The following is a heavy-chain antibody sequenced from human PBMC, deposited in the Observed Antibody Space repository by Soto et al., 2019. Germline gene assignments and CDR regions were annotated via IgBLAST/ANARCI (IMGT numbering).Heavy chain of an antibody. D-gene: IGHD5-12*01. V-gene: IGHV4-39*01. CDR1: GGSISSSSYY. CDR2: IYYSGST. J-gene: IGHJ6*02. CDR3: ASPLWVDATGGWYYYGMDV. Sequence: SETLSLTFTVSGGSISSSSYYWGWLRQPPGKGLEWIGSIYYSGSTYYNPSLKRRVTISVDTSKNQFSLKLSSVTAADTAVYYCASPLWVDATGGWYYYGMDVWRHGTPVTVSS.